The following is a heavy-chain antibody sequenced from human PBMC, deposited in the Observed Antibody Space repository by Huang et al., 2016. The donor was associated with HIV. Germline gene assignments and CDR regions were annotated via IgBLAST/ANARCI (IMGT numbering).Heavy chain of an antibody. CDR2: IRYDGSNK. CDR3: AKGSMANAFDI. D-gene: IGHD3-10*01. J-gene: IGHJ3*02. CDR1: GFTFSSYG. Sequence: QVQLVESGGGVVQPGGSLRLSGAAGGFTFSSYGMHGVRQAPGKGLEWVAFIRYDGSNKYDADSVRGRFTISRDNSKNTLYLQMNSLRAEDTAVYYCAKGSMANAFDIWGQGTMVTVSS. V-gene: IGHV3-30*02.